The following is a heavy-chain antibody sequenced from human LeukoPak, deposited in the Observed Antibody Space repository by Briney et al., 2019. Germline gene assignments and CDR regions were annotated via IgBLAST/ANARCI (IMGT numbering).Heavy chain of an antibody. V-gene: IGHV3-21*04. J-gene: IGHJ3*02. CDR1: GFTFSSYS. CDR2: ISSSSSYI. D-gene: IGHD6-13*01. CDR3: AKAQYNSRSWYGGAFDI. Sequence: GGSLRLSCAASGFTFSSYSMNWVRQAPGKGLEWVSSISSSSSYIYYADSVKGRSTISRDNAKNSLYLQMNSLRAEDMALYYCAKAQYNSRSWYGGAFDIWGQGTMVTVSS.